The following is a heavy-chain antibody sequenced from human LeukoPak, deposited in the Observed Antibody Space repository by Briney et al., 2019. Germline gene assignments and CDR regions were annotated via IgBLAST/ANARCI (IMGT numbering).Heavy chain of an antibody. J-gene: IGHJ4*02. CDR2: ISGGTGTP. Sequence: PSETLSLTCTVSGGSISSSSYYWGWVRQAPGKGLEWVSGISGGTGTPFYADSVKGRFTISRDNSKNTLYLQMSSLRGEDTAVYYCAKRRTTVITMDYFDYWGQGTLVTVSS. CDR1: GGSISSSSYY. CDR3: AKRRTTVITMDYFDY. V-gene: IGHV3-23*01. D-gene: IGHD4-17*01.